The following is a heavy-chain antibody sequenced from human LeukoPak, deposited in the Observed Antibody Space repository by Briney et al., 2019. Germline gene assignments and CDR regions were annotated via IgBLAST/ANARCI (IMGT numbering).Heavy chain of an antibody. V-gene: IGHV1-24*01. CDR3: ATFGGVIVNDAFDI. D-gene: IGHD3-16*02. CDR2: FDPEDGET. J-gene: IGHJ3*02. Sequence: GASVKVSCKVSGYTLTELSMHWVRQAPGKGLEWMGGFDPEDGETIYAQKFQGRVTMTEDTSTDTAYMELSSLRSEDTAVYYCATFGGVIVNDAFDIWGQGTMVTVSS. CDR1: GYTLTELS.